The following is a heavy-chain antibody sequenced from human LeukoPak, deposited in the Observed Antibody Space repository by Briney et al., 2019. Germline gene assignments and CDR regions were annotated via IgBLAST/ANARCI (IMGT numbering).Heavy chain of an antibody. CDR2: INHSGGT. J-gene: IGHJ4*02. CDR1: GGSFSGYS. CDR3: ASVFGSSSWYGNYFDY. V-gene: IGHV4-34*01. Sequence: SETLSLTCAVYGGSFSGYSWNWIRQPPVKGLEWIGEINHSGGTNYNPSLKSRVTISVDRSKNQFSLKLSSVTAADTAVYYCASVFGSSSWYGNYFDYWGQGTLVTVSS. D-gene: IGHD6-13*01.